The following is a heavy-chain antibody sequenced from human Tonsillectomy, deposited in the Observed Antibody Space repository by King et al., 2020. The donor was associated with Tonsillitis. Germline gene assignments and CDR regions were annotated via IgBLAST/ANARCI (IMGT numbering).Heavy chain of an antibody. CDR2: IYYSGST. CDR3: ARTTVVTMGSDY. D-gene: IGHD4-23*01. Sequence: QLPESGPGLVKPSQTLSLTCTVSGGSISSGDYYWSWIRQPPGKGLEWIGYIYYSGSTYYNPSLKSRVTISVDTSKNQFSLKLSSVTAADTAVYYCARTTVVTMGSDYWGQGTLVTVSS. CDR1: GGSISSGDYY. V-gene: IGHV4-30-4*01. J-gene: IGHJ4*02.